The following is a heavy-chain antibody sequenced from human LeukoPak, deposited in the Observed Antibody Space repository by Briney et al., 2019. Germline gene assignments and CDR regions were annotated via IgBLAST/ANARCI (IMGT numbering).Heavy chain of an antibody. J-gene: IGHJ3*02. Sequence: ASVKVSCKASGYTFTSYGISWVRQAPGQGLEWMGWISAYNGNTNYAQKLQGRVTMPTDTSTSTAYMELRSLRSDDTAVYYSARAIIVGATHRADAFDIWGQGTMVTVSS. CDR1: GYTFTSYG. CDR3: ARAIIVGATHRADAFDI. CDR2: ISAYNGNT. V-gene: IGHV1-18*01. D-gene: IGHD1-26*01.